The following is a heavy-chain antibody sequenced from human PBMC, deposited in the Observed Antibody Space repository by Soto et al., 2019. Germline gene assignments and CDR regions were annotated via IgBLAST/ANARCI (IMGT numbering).Heavy chain of an antibody. V-gene: IGHV4-59*08. CDR2: IYYTGST. Sequence: QVQLQESGPGLVKPSETLSLICTVSGGSISNYYWSWIRQPPGKGLEWIGDIYYTGSTKNSPSLESRVTLSVDTSKNQFSLNPSAVTAADTAIYYCARNMVTYGDYVRGFDFWGQGTLVTVSS. D-gene: IGHD4-17*01. CDR3: ARNMVTYGDYVRGFDF. CDR1: GGSISNYY. J-gene: IGHJ4*02.